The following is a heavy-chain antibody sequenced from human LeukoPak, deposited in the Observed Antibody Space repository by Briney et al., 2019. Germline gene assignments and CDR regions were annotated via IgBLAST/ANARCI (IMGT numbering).Heavy chain of an antibody. CDR3: ARVRLGYCSSTSCYGYYMDV. V-gene: IGHV1-2*02. CDR1: GYTFTGYY. J-gene: IGHJ6*03. Sequence: GASVKVSCKASGYTFTGYYMHWVRQAPGQGREWMGWINPNSGGTNYAQKFQGRVTMTRDTSISTAYMELSRLRSDDTAVYYCARVRLGYCSSTSCYGYYMDVWGKGTTVTVPS. CDR2: INPNSGGT. D-gene: IGHD2-2*01.